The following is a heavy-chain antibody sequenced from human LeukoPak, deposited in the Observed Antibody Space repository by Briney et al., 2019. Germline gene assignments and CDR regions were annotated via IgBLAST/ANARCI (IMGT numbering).Heavy chain of an antibody. Sequence: SETLSPTCAVYGGSFSHNYWTWIRQTPGRGHEWIGEISHTGDITNYNPSLKSRVTISVDSSKNQFSLRLTSVTAADTGVYYCARVPDITARPCDTWGPGTLVTVSS. CDR3: ARVPDITARPCDT. V-gene: IGHV4-34*01. J-gene: IGHJ5*02. CDR1: GGSFSHNY. CDR2: ISHTGDIT. D-gene: IGHD2-2*01.